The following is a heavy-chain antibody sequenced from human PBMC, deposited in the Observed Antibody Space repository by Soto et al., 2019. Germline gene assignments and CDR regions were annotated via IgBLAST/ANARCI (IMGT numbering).Heavy chain of an antibody. Sequence: ASVKVSCKASGYTFTGYYMHWVRQAPGQGLEWMGWINPNSGGTNYAQKFQGWVTMTRDTSISTAYMELSRLRSDDTAVYYCARDGAGGAVAATHPDYWGQGTLVTVSS. V-gene: IGHV1-2*04. D-gene: IGHD6-19*01. CDR3: ARDGAGGAVAATHPDY. CDR2: INPNSGGT. J-gene: IGHJ4*02. CDR1: GYTFTGYY.